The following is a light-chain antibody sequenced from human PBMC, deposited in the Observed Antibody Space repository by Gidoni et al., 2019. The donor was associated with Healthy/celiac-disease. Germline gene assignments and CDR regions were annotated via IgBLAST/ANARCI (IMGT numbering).Light chain of an antibody. CDR1: QSVSSSY. Sequence: SQSVSSSYLAWYQQKPGQAPRLLIYGASSRATGITDRFSGSGSGTDFTLTISRLEPEDFAVYYCQQYGSSPLTFGGGTKVEIK. V-gene: IGKV3-20*01. CDR3: QQYGSSPLT. CDR2: GAS. J-gene: IGKJ4*01.